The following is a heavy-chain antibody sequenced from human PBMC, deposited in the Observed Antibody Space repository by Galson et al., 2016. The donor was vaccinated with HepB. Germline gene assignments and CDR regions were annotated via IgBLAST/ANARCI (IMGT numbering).Heavy chain of an antibody. CDR1: GFTFRSYG. CDR2: VTASAGTT. Sequence: SLRLSCATSGFTFRSYGMSWVRQAPGKGLEWVSSVTASAGTTFYADSVKGRSAISSDNSRSTLYLHINSLRPEDTAVYFCARFPLRGGIDYFDYWGQGTRVSVSP. D-gene: IGHD1-14*01. J-gene: IGHJ4*02. V-gene: IGHV3-23*01. CDR3: ARFPLRGGIDYFDY.